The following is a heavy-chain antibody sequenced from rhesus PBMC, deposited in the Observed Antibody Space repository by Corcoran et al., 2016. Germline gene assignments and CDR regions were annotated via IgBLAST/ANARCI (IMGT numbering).Heavy chain of an antibody. V-gene: IGHV4S12*01. CDR3: ARLDTRVVVVY. Sequence: QVQLQESGPGLVKPSETLSLTCAVSGGSISSSNWWSWFRQPPGKELEWIGGINSNRESTNYNPSLKSRVTIAKDTSKNQFSLKLSSVTAADTAVYYCARLDTRVVVVYWGQGVLVTVSS. CDR2: INSNREST. J-gene: IGHJ4*01. CDR1: GGSISSSNW. D-gene: IGHD3-16*01.